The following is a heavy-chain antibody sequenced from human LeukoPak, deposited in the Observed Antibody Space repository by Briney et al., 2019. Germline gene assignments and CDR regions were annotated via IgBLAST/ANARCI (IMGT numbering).Heavy chain of an antibody. J-gene: IGHJ6*03. V-gene: IGHV4-4*07. CDR1: GGSISSYY. CDR2: IYTSGST. D-gene: IGHD3-3*01. Sequence: SETLSLTCTVSGGSISSYYWSWIRQPAGKGLEWIGRIYTSGSTNYNPSLKSRVTMSVDTSKNQFSLKLSSVTAADTAVYYCARWATYYDFWSGYYRYYYYYMDVWGKGTTVTVS. CDR3: ARWATYYDFWSGYYRYYYYYMDV.